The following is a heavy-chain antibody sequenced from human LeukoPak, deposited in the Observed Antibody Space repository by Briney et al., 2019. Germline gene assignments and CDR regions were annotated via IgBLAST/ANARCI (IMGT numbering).Heavy chain of an antibody. CDR3: AKSSSEVVITQDAFDI. D-gene: IGHD3-22*01. V-gene: IGHV3-30*18. CDR1: GFTFSSYG. CDR2: ISYDGSNK. Sequence: SGRSLRLSCAASGFTFSSYGMHWVRQAPGKGLEWVAVISYDGSNKCYADSVKGRFTISRDNSKNTLYLQMNSLRAEDTAVYYCAKSSSEVVITQDAFDIWGQGTMVTVSS. J-gene: IGHJ3*02.